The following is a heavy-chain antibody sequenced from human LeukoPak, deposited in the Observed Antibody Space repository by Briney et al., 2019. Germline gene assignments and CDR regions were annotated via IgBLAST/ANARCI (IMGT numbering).Heavy chain of an antibody. V-gene: IGHV5-10-1*01. Sequence: GDSLKISCKGSGYSFTSYWISWVRQMPGKGLEWMGRIDPSDSYTNYSPSFQGHVTISADKSLSTAYLQWSSLKASDTAMYYCASPKGAHDAFDIWGQGKNVTGSS. J-gene: IGHJ3*02. CDR3: ASPKGAHDAFDI. D-gene: IGHD3-16*01. CDR1: GYSFTSYW. CDR2: IDPSDSYT.